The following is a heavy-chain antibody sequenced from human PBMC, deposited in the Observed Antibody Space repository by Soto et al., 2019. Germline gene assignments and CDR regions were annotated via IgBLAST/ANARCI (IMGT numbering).Heavy chain of an antibody. CDR3: AREHGTKGVIDY. CDR2: VYYSGNS. J-gene: IGHJ4*02. D-gene: IGHD1-7*01. CDR1: GASVSSSTGYY. V-gene: IGHV4-31*03. Sequence: QVLLQESGPGLVKPSQTLSLTCTVSGASVSSSTGYYWSWIRQFPGKGLEWIGYVYYSGNSYSKPSLRSRVSISVDTSKNEFSLRLTSFTDTDTALYYCAREHGTKGVIDYWGQGTLVTVSS.